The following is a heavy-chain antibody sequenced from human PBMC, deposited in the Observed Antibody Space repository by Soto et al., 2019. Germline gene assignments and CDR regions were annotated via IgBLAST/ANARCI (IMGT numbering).Heavy chain of an antibody. CDR2: ILSKAGNYAT. V-gene: IGHV3-73*01. Sequence: EVQLVESGGGLVQPGGSLKLSCAASGFIFSGSAVHWVRQASGKGLALVGRILSKAGNYATAYPASMKGRFTISRDDSENTAFLKMNSLKTEDTAVYYCIRGGSPYYYDYWGQGTLVAVSA. J-gene: IGHJ4*02. CDR1: GFIFSGSA. CDR3: IRGGSPYYYDY.